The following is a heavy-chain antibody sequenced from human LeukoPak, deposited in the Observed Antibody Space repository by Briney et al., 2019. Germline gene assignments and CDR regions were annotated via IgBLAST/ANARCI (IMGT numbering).Heavy chain of an antibody. D-gene: IGHD4-17*01. CDR1: GYTFTGYY. V-gene: IGHV1-2*02. J-gene: IGHJ4*02. CDR2: INPNSGDT. Sequence: ASVKVSCKASGYTFTGYYMHWVQQAPGQGLEWMGWINPNSGDTNYAQKLQGRVTMTRDTSISTAYMELSRLRSDDTAVYYCASSYGDYSADYWGQGTLVTVSS. CDR3: ASSYGDYSADY.